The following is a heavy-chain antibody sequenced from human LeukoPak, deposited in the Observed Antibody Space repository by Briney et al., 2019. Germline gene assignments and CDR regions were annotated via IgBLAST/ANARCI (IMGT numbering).Heavy chain of an antibody. CDR2: IYSGGST. J-gene: IGHJ4*02. V-gene: IGHV3-53*01. Sequence: AGGSLRLSCAASGFTVSTNYMSWVRQAPGKGLEWVSVIYSGGSTNYADSVKGRFTISRDNSKNTLYLQMNSLRVEDTAVYYCARGGGYSYGYIDYWGQGTLVTVSS. CDR3: ARGGGYSYGYIDY. D-gene: IGHD5-18*01. CDR1: GFTVSTNY.